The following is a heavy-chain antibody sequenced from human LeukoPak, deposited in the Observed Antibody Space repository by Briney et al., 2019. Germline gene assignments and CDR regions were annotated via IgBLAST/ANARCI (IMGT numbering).Heavy chain of an antibody. Sequence: SETLSLTCTVSGASIRSYFWSWIRQPPGKGLEWIGYIYYGGGTNYNPSFESRITISVDTSKNRISLNLTSVTASDTAIYYCARERGDYDSDNWFDSWGQGTLVTVSS. J-gene: IGHJ5*01. CDR2: IYYGGGT. CDR1: GASIRSYF. V-gene: IGHV4-59*01. D-gene: IGHD4-17*01. CDR3: ARERGDYDSDNWFDS.